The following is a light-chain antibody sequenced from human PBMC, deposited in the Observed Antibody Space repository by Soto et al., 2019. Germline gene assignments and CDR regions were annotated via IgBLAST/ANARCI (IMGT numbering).Light chain of an antibody. J-gene: IGLJ6*01. CDR3: CYYTSSSTNV. CDR1: SSDVGGYNF. Sequence: QSVLTQPASVSGSPGQSISISCTGSSSDVGGYNFVSWYQQHPGKVPKLMIYDVSSRPSGVSDRFSGSKSGNTASLTISGLQDEAEGDYYCCYYTSSSTNVFGSGTKVTVL. V-gene: IGLV2-14*03. CDR2: DVS.